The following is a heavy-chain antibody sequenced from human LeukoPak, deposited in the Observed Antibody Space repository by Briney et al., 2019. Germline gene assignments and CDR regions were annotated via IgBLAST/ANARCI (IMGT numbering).Heavy chain of an antibody. J-gene: IGHJ4*02. CDR3: ARTSREMTTSTGYFDY. CDR2: ISAYNGNT. Sequence: ASVKVSCKASGYTFTSYGISWVRQAPGQGLEWMGWISAYNGNTNYAQKLQGRVTMTTDTSTSTAYMELRSLRSEDTAVYYCARTSREMTTSTGYFDYWGQGTLVTVSS. D-gene: IGHD5-24*01. V-gene: IGHV1-18*01. CDR1: GYTFTSYG.